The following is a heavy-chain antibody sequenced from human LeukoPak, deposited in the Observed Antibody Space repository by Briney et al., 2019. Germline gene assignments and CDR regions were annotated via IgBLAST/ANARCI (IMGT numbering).Heavy chain of an antibody. CDR1: GYTFTGYY. Sequence: ASVKVSCKASGYTFTGYYMHWVRQAPGQGLEWMGWINPNSGGTNYAQKFQGRVTMTRDTSISTAYMELSRLRSDDTAVYYCARTESYGGHDAFDIWGQGTMVTVSS. CDR3: ARTESYGGHDAFDI. V-gene: IGHV1-2*02. CDR2: INPNSGGT. J-gene: IGHJ3*02. D-gene: IGHD1-26*01.